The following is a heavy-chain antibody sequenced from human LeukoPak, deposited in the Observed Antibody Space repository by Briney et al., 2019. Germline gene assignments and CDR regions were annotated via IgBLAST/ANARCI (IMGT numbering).Heavy chain of an antibody. D-gene: IGHD4-17*01. J-gene: IGHJ2*01. Sequence: PSETLSLTCSVSGGSISTSYWIWIRQSPGKGLEWMGYLYNSGSTNYNPSFKSRATMSVDMSKNQFFLNLTSLTAADTAVYYCARPKYADYDWPDWYFDLWGRGTLVTVSS. CDR1: GGSISTSY. CDR2: LYNSGST. V-gene: IGHV4-59*01. CDR3: ARPKYADYDWPDWYFDL.